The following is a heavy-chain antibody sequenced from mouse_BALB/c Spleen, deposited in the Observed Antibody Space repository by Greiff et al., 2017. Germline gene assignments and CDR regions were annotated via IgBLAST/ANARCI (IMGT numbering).Heavy chain of an antibody. CDR3: ARAWPYYYAMDY. J-gene: IGHJ4*01. Sequence: EVKLVESGPGLVKPSQSLSLTCTVTGYSITSDYAWNWIRQFPGNKLEWMGYISYSGSTSYNPSLKSRISITRDTSKNQFFLQLNSVTTEDTATYYCARAWPYYYAMDYWGQGTSVTVSA. CDR2: ISYSGST. V-gene: IGHV3-2*02. CDR1: GYSITSDYA.